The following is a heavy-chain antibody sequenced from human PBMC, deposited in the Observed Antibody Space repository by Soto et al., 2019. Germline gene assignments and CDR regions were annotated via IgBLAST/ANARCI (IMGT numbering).Heavy chain of an antibody. V-gene: IGHV1-18*04. CDR3: ARRGRRGRVGPSSPGEDYYYYGMDF. J-gene: IGHJ6*02. CDR2: ISAYNGNT. Sequence: XAVQASFKASGYTFTSYGSRWVRQAPGQGLECMGWISAYNGNTNYAQKLQGRVTMTTDTSTSTAYMELRSLRSDDTAVYYCARRGRRGRVGPSSPGEDYYYYGMDFWGQGTTVTVSS. D-gene: IGHD6-13*01. CDR1: GYTFTSYG.